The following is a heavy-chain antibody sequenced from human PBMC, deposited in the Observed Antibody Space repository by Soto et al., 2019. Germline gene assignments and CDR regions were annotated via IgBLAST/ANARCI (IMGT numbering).Heavy chain of an antibody. CDR3: ARIDLDYDFLFDP. CDR1: GGSISSYY. D-gene: IGHD3-3*01. V-gene: IGHV4-59*01. Sequence: SETLSLTCTVSGGSISSYYWSWIRQPPGKGLEWIGYIYYSGSTNYNPSLKSRVTISVDTSKNQFSLKLSSVTAADTAVYYCARIDLDYDFLFDPWGQGTLVTVSS. CDR2: IYYSGST. J-gene: IGHJ5*02.